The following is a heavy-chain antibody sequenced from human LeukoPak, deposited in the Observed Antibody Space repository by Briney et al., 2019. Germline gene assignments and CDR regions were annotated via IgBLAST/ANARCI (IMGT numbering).Heavy chain of an antibody. CDR1: GYSISSSSYS. Sequence: SETLSLTCTVSGYSISSSSYSWGWIRQPPGKGLEWIGSIYYSGSTSYNPSLKSRVTISVHTSKNQFSLQLSSVTAADTAVYYCAKSGGYGLIDYWGQGTLVTVSS. V-gene: IGHV4-39*01. D-gene: IGHD1-26*01. J-gene: IGHJ4*02. CDR2: IYYSGST. CDR3: AKSGGYGLIDY.